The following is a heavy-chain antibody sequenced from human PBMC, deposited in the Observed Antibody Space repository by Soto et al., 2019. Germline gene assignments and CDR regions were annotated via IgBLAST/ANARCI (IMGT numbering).Heavy chain of an antibody. CDR1: GGSISTYY. Sequence: QVQLQESGPGLVKPSETLSLTCTVSGGSISTYYWSWIRQPPGKALEWIGSISYIGNTNYSPSLRGRVTISVDTSKKQFSLKLTSVTAADTAIYYCARDAGYQLTGAFDLWGQGTMVTVSS. CDR3: ARDAGYQLTGAFDL. V-gene: IGHV4-59*01. J-gene: IGHJ3*01. D-gene: IGHD5-18*01. CDR2: ISYIGNT.